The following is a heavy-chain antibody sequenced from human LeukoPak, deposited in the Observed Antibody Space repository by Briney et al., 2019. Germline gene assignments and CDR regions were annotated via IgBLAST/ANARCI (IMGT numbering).Heavy chain of an antibody. Sequence: GGSLRLSCGASGFTFSSFWMHWVRQAPGKGLVWVSRINSDGSSTSYADSVKGRFTISRDNAMNMLYLQMNSLRAEDTAVYYCAPHLSVVVPGAQYGMDVWGQGTTVTVSS. CDR3: APHLSVVVPGAQYGMDV. D-gene: IGHD2-2*01. J-gene: IGHJ6*02. CDR1: GFTFSSFW. V-gene: IGHV3-74*01. CDR2: INSDGSST.